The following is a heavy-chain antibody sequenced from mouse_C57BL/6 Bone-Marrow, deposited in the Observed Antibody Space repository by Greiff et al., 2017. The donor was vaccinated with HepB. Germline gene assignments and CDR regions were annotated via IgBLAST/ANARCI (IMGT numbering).Heavy chain of an antibody. D-gene: IGHD1-1*02. J-gene: IGHJ4*01. V-gene: IGHV1-63*01. CDR3: ARGGYGAMDY. CDR1: GYTFTNYW. CDR2: IYPGGGYT. Sequence: QVQLQQSGAELVRPGTSVKMSCKASGYTFTNYWIGWAKQRPGHGLEWIGDIYPGGGYTNYNEKFKGKATLTADKSSSTAYMQFSSLTCEDSAIYYCARGGYGAMDYWGQGTSVTVSS.